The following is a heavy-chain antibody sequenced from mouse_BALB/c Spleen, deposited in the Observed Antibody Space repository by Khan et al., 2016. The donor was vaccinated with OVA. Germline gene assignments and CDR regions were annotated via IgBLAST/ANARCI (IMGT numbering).Heavy chain of an antibody. D-gene: IGHD2-14*01. CDR3: LRDGDYYRNDGWFAY. J-gene: IGHJ3*01. CDR2: INPNNGYT. CDR1: GYTFTSYT. V-gene: IGHV1-4*01. Sequence: VQLQQSGAELARPGASVKMSCKTSGYTFTSYTIHWIKLRPGQGLEWIGYINPNNGYTNYNQKFKDKATLTADTSSTTVYMQLSSLTSDHSAIYNCLRDGDYYRNDGWFAYWGQGTLVTVSA.